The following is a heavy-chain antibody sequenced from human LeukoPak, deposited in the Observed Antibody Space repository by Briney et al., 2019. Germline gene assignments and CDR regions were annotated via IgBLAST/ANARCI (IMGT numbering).Heavy chain of an antibody. CDR3: ARHYSGSYNGLDY. CDR1: GGTFSSYA. V-gene: IGHV1-69*05. J-gene: IGHJ4*02. D-gene: IGHD1-26*01. Sequence: GSSVKVSCKASGGTFSSYAISWVRQAPGQGLEWMGGIIPIFGTANYAQKFQGRVTITTDESTSTAYMELWSLRSDDTAVYYCARHYSGSYNGLDYWGQGTLVTVSS. CDR2: IIPIFGTA.